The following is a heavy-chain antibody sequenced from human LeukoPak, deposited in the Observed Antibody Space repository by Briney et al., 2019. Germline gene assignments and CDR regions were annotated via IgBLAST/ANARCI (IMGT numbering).Heavy chain of an antibody. CDR2: INPSGDTT. D-gene: IGHD1-26*01. CDR1: EYTATLYF. V-gene: IGHV1-46*01. CDR3: ASRLQGGSPWYFDY. J-gene: IGHJ4*02. Sequence: ASVKVSCTASEYTATLYFVHWVRQAPGQGLEWIGIINPSGDTTSYAQKFRGRVTLTRDTPTRTLYMELASLTSEDTAMYYCASRLQGGSPWYFDYWGPGTLITVSS.